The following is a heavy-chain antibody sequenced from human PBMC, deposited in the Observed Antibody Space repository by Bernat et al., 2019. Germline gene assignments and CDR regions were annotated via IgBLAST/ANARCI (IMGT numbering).Heavy chain of an antibody. CDR2: IWYDGSNK. CDR1: GFTFSSYG. Sequence: QVQLVESGGGVVQPGRSLRLSCAASGFTFSSYGMHWVRQAPGKGLEWVAVIWYDGSNKYYADSVKGRFTISRDNSKNTLYLQMNSLRAEDTAVYYWARDPDGSSWYFGYFDLWGRGTLVTVSS. CDR3: ARDPDGSSWYFGYFDL. D-gene: IGHD6-13*01. V-gene: IGHV3-33*01. J-gene: IGHJ2*01.